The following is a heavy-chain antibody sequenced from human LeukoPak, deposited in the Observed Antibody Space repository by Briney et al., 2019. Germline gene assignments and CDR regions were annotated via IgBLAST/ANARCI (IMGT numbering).Heavy chain of an antibody. J-gene: IGHJ6*02. CDR3: VCHYDPYYGVDV. CDR1: GGSISSFY. D-gene: IGHD5-12*01. CDR2: IYYSGST. V-gene: IGHV4-59*08. Sequence: PSETLSLTCTVSGGSISSFYWSWIRQPPGKGLEWIGYIYYSGSTNYNPSLKSRVTISVDTSKNQFSLKLSSVTAADTAVYYCVCHYDPYYGVDVWGQGTTVTVSS.